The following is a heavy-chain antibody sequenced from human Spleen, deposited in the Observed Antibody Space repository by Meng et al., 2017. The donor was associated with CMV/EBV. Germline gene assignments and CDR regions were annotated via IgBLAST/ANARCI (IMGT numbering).Heavy chain of an antibody. Sequence: GESLKISCAASGFIFDDYGMSWVRQAPGKGLEWVSVIYSGGSTFYADSVKGRFTISRDNSKNTLYLQMNSLRAEDTAVYYCAKATFITMLVVINVGGAFDFWGQGTMVTVSS. CDR2: IYSGGST. D-gene: IGHD3-22*01. V-gene: IGHV3-23*03. CDR1: GFIFDDYG. J-gene: IGHJ3*01. CDR3: AKATFITMLVVINVGGAFDF.